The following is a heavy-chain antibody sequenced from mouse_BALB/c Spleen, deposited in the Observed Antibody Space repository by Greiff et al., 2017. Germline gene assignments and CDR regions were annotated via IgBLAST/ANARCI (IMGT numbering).Heavy chain of an antibody. CDR3: ARHVVRYYFDY. D-gene: IGHD1-1*01. V-gene: IGHV5-12-1*01. Sequence: EVQRVESGGGLVKPGGSLKLSCAASGFAFSSYDMSWVRQTPEKRLEWVAYISSGGGSTYYPDTVKGRFTISRDNAKNTLYLQMSSLKSEDTAMYYCARHVVRYYFDYWGQGTTLTVSS. CDR1: GFAFSSYD. J-gene: IGHJ2*01. CDR2: ISSGGGST.